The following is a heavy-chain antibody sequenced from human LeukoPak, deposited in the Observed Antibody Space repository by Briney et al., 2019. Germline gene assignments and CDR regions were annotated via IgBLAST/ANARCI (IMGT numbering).Heavy chain of an antibody. Sequence: SETLSLTCTVSGGSISSDDYYWSWIRQPPGKGLEWIAYMYYSGSTYYNPSLKSRVTMSADTSKNQLSLKLSSVTAADTAVYYCARPYYYDSRIDPWGQGILVNVSS. V-gene: IGHV4-30-4*01. J-gene: IGHJ5*02. CDR1: GGSISSDDYY. CDR2: MYYSGST. CDR3: ARPYYYDSRIDP. D-gene: IGHD3-22*01.